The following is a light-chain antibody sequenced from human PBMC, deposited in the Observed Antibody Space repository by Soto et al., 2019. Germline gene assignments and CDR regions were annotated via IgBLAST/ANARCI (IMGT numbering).Light chain of an antibody. J-gene: IGKJ1*01. Sequence: EIVLTQSPATLSLSPGEIATLACFASQIVISSYLAWYQQKPGLAPRLLIYDASRRATDTPDRFSVSGSGTDFTLTISRLEPGDFAVYYCQQYGDSPRSFGQGTRVDIK. CDR1: QIVISSY. V-gene: IGKV3D-20*01. CDR2: DAS. CDR3: QQYGDSPRS.